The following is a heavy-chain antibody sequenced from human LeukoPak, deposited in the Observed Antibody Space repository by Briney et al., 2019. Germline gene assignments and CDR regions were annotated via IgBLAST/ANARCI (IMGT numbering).Heavy chain of an antibody. CDR2: ISGSGGST. CDR3: AKKSRGSESYYGDY. D-gene: IGHD3-10*01. V-gene: IGHV3-23*01. Sequence: PGGSLRLSCAASGFTFSSYGMSWVRQAPGKGLEWVSAISGSGGSTYYADSVKGRFTISRDNSKNTLYLQMNSLRAEDTAVYYCAKKSRGSESYYGDYWGQGILVTVSS. J-gene: IGHJ4*02. CDR1: GFTFSSYG.